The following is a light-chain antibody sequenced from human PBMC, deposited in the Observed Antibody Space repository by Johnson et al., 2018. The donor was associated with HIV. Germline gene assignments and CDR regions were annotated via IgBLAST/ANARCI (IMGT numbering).Light chain of an antibody. CDR1: NSNIGNNY. J-gene: IGLJ1*01. CDR2: DTY. V-gene: IGLV1-51*01. CDR3: GIWHSSLSAGGV. Sequence: QSVLTQPPSVSAAPGQKVTISCSGSNSNIGNNYISWYQQLPRTAPKLLIYDTYKRPSGIPDRFSASKSGTSATLGITGLQPGDEADYYCGIWHSSLSAGGVFGTGTKVTVL.